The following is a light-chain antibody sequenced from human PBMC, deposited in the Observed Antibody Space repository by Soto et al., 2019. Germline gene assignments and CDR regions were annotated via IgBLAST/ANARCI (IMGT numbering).Light chain of an antibody. V-gene: IGKV1-9*01. Sequence: DIQLTQSPSFLSASVGDRVTITCRASQGISSSLAWYQQRAGKAPKSLIYAAPTLQSGAPSRFSGSGSGTEFALTISSLQPEDSATYYRQQLKSYPLTFGGGTKVDIK. CDR1: QGISSS. J-gene: IGKJ4*01. CDR3: QQLKSYPLT. CDR2: AAP.